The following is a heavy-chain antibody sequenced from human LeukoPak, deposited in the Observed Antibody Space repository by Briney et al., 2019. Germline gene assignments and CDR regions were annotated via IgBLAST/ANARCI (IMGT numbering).Heavy chain of an antibody. CDR3: ALHAYGSPYNWFDP. Sequence: SGPALVKPTQTLTLTCTFSGFSLSTSGMCVSWVRQPPGKALEWLALSDWDDEKYYSTSLKTRLTISKDTSKNQVVLTMTNMDPVDTATYYCALHAYGSPYNWFDPWGQGTLVTVSS. CDR2: SDWDDEK. J-gene: IGHJ5*02. CDR1: GFSLSTSGMC. V-gene: IGHV2-70*20. D-gene: IGHD3-16*01.